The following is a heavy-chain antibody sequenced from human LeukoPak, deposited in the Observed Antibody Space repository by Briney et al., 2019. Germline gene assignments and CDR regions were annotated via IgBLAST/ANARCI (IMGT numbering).Heavy chain of an antibody. CDR2: ISSSGSTI. Sequence: GGSLRLSCAVSGFTFSNFEMNWVRQAPGKGLEWVSYISSSGSTIYYADSVKGRFTISRDNAKNLMYLQMNSLRAEDTAVYYCVLEGRDWGQGTLVTVFS. V-gene: IGHV3-48*03. CDR3: VLEGRD. CDR1: GFTFSNFE. J-gene: IGHJ4*02.